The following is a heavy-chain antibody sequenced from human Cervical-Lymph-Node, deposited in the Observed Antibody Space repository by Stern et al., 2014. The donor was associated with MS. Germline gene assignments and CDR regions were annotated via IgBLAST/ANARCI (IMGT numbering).Heavy chain of an antibody. CDR2: VIPISAQA. J-gene: IGHJ6*02. CDR3: ASSYSGWDNPYHFYGMDV. V-gene: IGHV1-69*01. Sequence: VQLVESGAEVKKPGSSVKVSCKASGGNLSRYAIRWVRQAPGQGLEWMGWVIPISAQANYAQKFQGMVKLIEDESKRTAYMELRSLRSEDAAVYYCASSYSGWDNPYHFYGMDVWGQGTTVTVSS. D-gene: IGHD6-19*01. CDR1: GGNLSRYA.